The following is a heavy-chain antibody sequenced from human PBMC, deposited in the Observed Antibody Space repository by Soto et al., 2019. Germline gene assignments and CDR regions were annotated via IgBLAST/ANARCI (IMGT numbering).Heavy chain of an antibody. D-gene: IGHD2-8*01. J-gene: IGHJ6*02. Sequence: SETLSLTCAVYGGSFSGYYWSWVRQPPGKGLEWIGEINHSGSTNYNPSLKSRVTISVDTSKNQFSLKLSSVTAADTAVYYCARGGVCTNGVCYSVYYYGMDVWGQGTTVTVSS. CDR2: INHSGST. CDR1: GGSFSGYY. CDR3: ARGGVCTNGVCYSVYYYGMDV. V-gene: IGHV4-34*01.